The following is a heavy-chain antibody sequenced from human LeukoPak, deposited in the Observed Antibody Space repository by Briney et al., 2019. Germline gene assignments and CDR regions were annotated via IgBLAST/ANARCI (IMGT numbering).Heavy chain of an antibody. D-gene: IGHD3-3*01. Sequence: SGTLSLTCAVYGGSVSGYYWSWIRQPPEKGLEWIGEISHRGRTHYTPSLQSRVTMSVDTSKNQFALNLNSVTAADTAVYYCARVPLRFLEPFDYWGQGILVTVSS. V-gene: IGHV4-34*01. J-gene: IGHJ4*02. CDR2: ISHRGRT. CDR1: GGSVSGYY. CDR3: ARVPLRFLEPFDY.